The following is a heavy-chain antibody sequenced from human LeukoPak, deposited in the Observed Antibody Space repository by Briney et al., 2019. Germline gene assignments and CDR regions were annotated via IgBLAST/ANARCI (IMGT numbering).Heavy chain of an antibody. CDR2: ISSSSSYI. CDR3: ARDVRAAADSYYYYYGMDV. CDR1: GFTFSSYS. Sequence: PGGSLRLSCAASGFTFSSYSMNWVRQAPGKGLEWVSSISSSSSYIYYADSVKGRFTISRDNAKNSLYLQMNSLRAEDTAVYYCARDVRAAADSYYYYYGMDVWGQGTTVTVSS. V-gene: IGHV3-21*01. D-gene: IGHD6-13*01. J-gene: IGHJ6*02.